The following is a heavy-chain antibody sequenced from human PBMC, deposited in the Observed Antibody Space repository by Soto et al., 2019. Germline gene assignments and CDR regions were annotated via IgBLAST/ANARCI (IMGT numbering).Heavy chain of an antibody. CDR2: IYYSGST. CDR1: GGSISSGDYY. CDR3: ARGILYSSGPDWFDP. Sequence: PSETLSLTCTVSGGSISSGDYYWSWIRQPPGKGLEWIGYIYYSGSTYYNPSLKSRVTISVDTSKNQFSLKLSSVTAADTAVYYCARGILYSSGPDWFDPWRQGTLVTVSS. V-gene: IGHV4-30-4*01. J-gene: IGHJ5*02. D-gene: IGHD6-19*01.